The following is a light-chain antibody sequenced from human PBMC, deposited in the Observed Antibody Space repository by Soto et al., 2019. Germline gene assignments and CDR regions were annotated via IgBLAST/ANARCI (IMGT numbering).Light chain of an antibody. J-gene: IGKJ1*01. V-gene: IGKV3-20*01. CDR2: GAS. CDR3: QQYDSSPKT. Sequence: TQSPATLSLSAGERATLSCRASQSVSSNLAWYQQKPGQAPRLLIYGASSRATGIPDRFSGSGSGTDFTLTISRLETEDFAVYYCQQYDSSPKTFGQGTKVDIK. CDR1: QSVSSN.